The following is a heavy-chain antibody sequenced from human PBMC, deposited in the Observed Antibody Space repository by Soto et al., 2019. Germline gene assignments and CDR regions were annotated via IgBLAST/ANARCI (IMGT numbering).Heavy chain of an antibody. J-gene: IGHJ6*02. Sequence: QVQLVQSGAEVKKPGASVKVSCKASGYSISNYGFTWVRQAPGQGLEWMGWIGAYNGNTNYAQKLQGRVTMTTDTPTSTVFMDLRSLTSDDTAVYYCARGGMNGMDVWGQGTTVTVSS. CDR1: GYSISNYG. CDR3: ARGGMNGMDV. CDR2: IGAYNGNT. D-gene: IGHD6-13*01. V-gene: IGHV1-18*01.